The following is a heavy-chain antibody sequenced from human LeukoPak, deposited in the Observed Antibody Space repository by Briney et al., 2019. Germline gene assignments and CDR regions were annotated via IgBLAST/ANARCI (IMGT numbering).Heavy chain of an antibody. CDR1: GFTFSGSA. V-gene: IGHV3-73*01. CDR3: TRHGDRAAMGEID. D-gene: IGHD5-18*01. J-gene: IGHJ4*02. CDR2: IRSKANSYAT. Sequence: GGSLRLSCAASGFTFSGSAMHWVRQASGKGLEWVGRIRSKANSYATAYAASVKGRITISRDDSKNTAYLQMNSLKTEDTAVYYCTRHGDRAAMGEIDWGQGTLVTVSS.